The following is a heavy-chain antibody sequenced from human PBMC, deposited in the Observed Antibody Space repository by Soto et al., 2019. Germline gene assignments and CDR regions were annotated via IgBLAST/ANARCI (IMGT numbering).Heavy chain of an antibody. V-gene: IGHV4-39*01. CDR1: DDSINSDKYY. CDR2: IYYRGNA. D-gene: IGHD3-9*01. CDR3: ARLEGLATISYYFDF. J-gene: IGHJ4*02. Sequence: SETLSLTCSVSDDSINSDKYYWGWIRQPPGKGLEWIGSIYYRGNAYYKPSLQNRVTISLDKSRNQFSLKLKYMTAADSAVYFCARLEGLATISYYFDFWGPGALVTVSS.